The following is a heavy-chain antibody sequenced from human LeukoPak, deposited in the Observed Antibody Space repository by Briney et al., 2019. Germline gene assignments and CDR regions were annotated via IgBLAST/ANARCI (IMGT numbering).Heavy chain of an antibody. D-gene: IGHD3-10*01. CDR3: ARGVNYYGSGSYRWGFDY. Sequence: ASVKVSCKASGYTFTSYGISWVRQAPGQGLDWMGWISAYNGNTNYAQKLQGRVTMTTDTSTSTAYMELRSLRSDDTAVYYCARGVNYYGSGSYRWGFDYWGQGTLVTVSS. V-gene: IGHV1-18*01. CDR2: ISAYNGNT. CDR1: GYTFTSYG. J-gene: IGHJ4*02.